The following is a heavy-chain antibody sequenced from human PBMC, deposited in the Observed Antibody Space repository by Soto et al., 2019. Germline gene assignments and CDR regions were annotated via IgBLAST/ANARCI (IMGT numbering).Heavy chain of an antibody. CDR1: GGSISSGGYY. CDR2: IYYSGST. J-gene: IGHJ6*02. Sequence: QVQLQESGPGLVKPSQTLSLTCTVSGGSISSGGYYWSWIRQHPGKGLEWIGYIYYSGSTYYNPSLKSRVTISVDTSKNQFSLKLSSVTAADTAVYYCARDTPNYGDYYYGMDVWGQGTTVIVSS. D-gene: IGHD4-17*01. V-gene: IGHV4-31*03. CDR3: ARDTPNYGDYYYGMDV.